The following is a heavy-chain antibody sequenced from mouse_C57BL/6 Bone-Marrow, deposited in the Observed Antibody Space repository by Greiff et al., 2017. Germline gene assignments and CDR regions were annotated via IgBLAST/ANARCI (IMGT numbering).Heavy chain of an antibody. CDR3: ARGRQLRLLAY. D-gene: IGHD3-2*02. CDR2: IYPGSGST. Sequence: QVQLKQSGAELVKPGASVKMSCKASGYTFTSYWITWVKQRPGQGLEWIGDIYPGSGSTNYNEKFKSKATLTVDTSSSTAYMQLSSLTSEDSAVYYCARGRQLRLLAYWGQGTLVTVSA. V-gene: IGHV1-55*01. J-gene: IGHJ3*01. CDR1: GYTFTSYW.